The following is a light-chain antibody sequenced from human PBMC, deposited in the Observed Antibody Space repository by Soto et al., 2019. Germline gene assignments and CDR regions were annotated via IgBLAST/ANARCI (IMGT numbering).Light chain of an antibody. CDR3: MQATPYYT. J-gene: IGKJ2*01. Sequence: DIVLTQTRLSSPVTLGQPASISCRSSQSLVHIDGNTYFNWLQQRPGQPPRLLIYKISNRFPWVPDRFSGSGAGTDFPLKIRKVEAEDGGVYYRMQATPYYTFCQGTRPEIK. V-gene: IGKV2-24*01. CDR1: QSLVHIDGNTY. CDR2: KIS.